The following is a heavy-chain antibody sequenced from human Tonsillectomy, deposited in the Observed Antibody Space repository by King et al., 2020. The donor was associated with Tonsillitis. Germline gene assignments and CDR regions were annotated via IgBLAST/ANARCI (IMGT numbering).Heavy chain of an antibody. J-gene: IGHJ4*02. CDR3: ARPPADYFGSDIYFDH. CDR1: GFTFSSHA. CDR2: ISNDGRHT. V-gene: IGHV3-30*04. Sequence: QVQLVESGGGVVQPGRSLRLFCAASGFTFSSHAMHWVRQAPGKGPEWVAVISNDGRHTKYADSVKGRFTISRDNSKNTLSLQMNSLRTEDTAVYYCARPPADYFGSDIYFDHWGQGTLVTVSS. D-gene: IGHD3-10*01.